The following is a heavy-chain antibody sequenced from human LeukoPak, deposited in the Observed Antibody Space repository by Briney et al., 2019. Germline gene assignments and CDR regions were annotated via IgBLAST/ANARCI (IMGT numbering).Heavy chain of an antibody. CDR2: ISGSGGST. J-gene: IGHJ5*02. D-gene: IGHD3-3*01. Sequence: GGSLKLSCAASGFTFSSYAMSWVRQAPGKGLEWVSAISGSGGSTYYADSVKGRFTISRDNSKNKLYLQMNSLRAEDTAVYYCAKEGYYDFWSGHNSWGQGTLVTVSS. CDR3: AKEGYYDFWSGHNS. V-gene: IGHV3-23*01. CDR1: GFTFSSYA.